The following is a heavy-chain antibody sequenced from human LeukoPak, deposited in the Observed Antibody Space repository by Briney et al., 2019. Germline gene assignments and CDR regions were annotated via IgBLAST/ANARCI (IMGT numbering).Heavy chain of an antibody. D-gene: IGHD3-16*01. V-gene: IGHV1-69*06. Sequence: SVNVSCKASGGTFSSYAISWVRQAPGQGLEWMGGIIPIFGTANYAQKFQGRVTITADKSTSTAYMELSSLRSEGTAVYYCARADVWGMAPAPIDYWGQGTLVTVSS. CDR1: GGTFSSYA. J-gene: IGHJ4*02. CDR3: ARADVWGMAPAPIDY. CDR2: IIPIFGTA.